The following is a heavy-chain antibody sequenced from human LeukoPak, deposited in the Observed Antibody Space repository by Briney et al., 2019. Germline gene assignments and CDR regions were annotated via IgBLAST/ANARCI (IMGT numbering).Heavy chain of an antibody. V-gene: IGHV3-30*18. CDR1: GFTFSSYA. D-gene: IGHD2-15*01. CDR2: ISYDGSNK. Sequence: GGSLRLSCAASGFTFSSYAMHWVRQAQGKGLDWVAVISYDGSNKYYADSVKGRFTISRDNSKNTLYLQMNSLRAEDTAVYYCAKDGGYCSGGSCYRGSFDYWGQGTLVTVSS. J-gene: IGHJ4*02. CDR3: AKDGGYCSGGSCYRGSFDY.